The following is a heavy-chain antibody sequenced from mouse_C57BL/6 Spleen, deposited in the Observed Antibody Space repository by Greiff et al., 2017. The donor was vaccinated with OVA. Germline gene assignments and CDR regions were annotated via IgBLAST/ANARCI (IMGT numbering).Heavy chain of an antibody. Sequence: EVMLVESGAGLVKPGGSLKLSCAASGFTFSSYAMSWVRQTPEKRLEWVAYISSGGDYIYYADTVKGRFTISRDNARNTLYLQMSSLKSEDTAMYYCTRALTGTRENYFDYWGQGTTLTVSS. V-gene: IGHV5-9-1*02. D-gene: IGHD4-1*01. CDR2: ISSGGDYI. CDR3: TRALTGTRENYFDY. CDR1: GFTFSSYA. J-gene: IGHJ2*01.